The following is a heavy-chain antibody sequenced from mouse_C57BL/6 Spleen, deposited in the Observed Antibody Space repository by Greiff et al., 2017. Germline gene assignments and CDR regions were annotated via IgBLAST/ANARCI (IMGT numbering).Heavy chain of an antibody. V-gene: IGHV5-17*01. D-gene: IGHD1-1*01. CDR3: ARGGYYGRVFDY. J-gene: IGHJ2*01. Sequence: EVNVVESGGGLVKPGGSLKLSCAASGFTFSDYGMHWVRQAPEKGLEWVAYISSGSSTIYYADTVKGRFTISRDNAKNTLFLQMTSLRSEDTAMYYCARGGYYGRVFDYWGQGTTLTVSS. CDR2: ISSGSSTI. CDR1: GFTFSDYG.